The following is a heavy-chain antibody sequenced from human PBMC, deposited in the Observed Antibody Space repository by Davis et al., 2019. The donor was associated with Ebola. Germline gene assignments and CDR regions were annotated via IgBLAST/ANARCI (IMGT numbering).Heavy chain of an antibody. J-gene: IGHJ4*02. CDR2: IQNSGSP. D-gene: IGHD4-17*01. CDR1: GGSISSYY. CDR3: ARGDYAGSSFDY. Sequence: SETLSLTCTVSGGSISSYYWSWIRQPPGKGLEWVGCIQNSGSPIYNPSLKSRVTLSVDRSPNQFSLKLTSVTAADTAVYYCARGDYAGSSFDYWGQGTLVTVSS. V-gene: IGHV4-4*09.